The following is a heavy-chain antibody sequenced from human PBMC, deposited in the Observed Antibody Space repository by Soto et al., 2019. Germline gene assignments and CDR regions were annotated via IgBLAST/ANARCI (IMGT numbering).Heavy chain of an antibody. V-gene: IGHV4-30-4*01. CDR3: ARALDSGYDSWKIGKLYYYYYGMDV. CDR1: GGSISSGDYY. J-gene: IGHJ6*02. Sequence: SETLSLTCTVSGGSISSGDYYWSWIRQPPGKGLEWIGYIYYSGSTYYNPSLKSRVTISVDTSKNQFSLKLSSVTAADTAVYYCARALDSGYDSWKIGKLYYYYYGMDVWGQGTTVTVSS. CDR2: IYYSGST. D-gene: IGHD5-12*01.